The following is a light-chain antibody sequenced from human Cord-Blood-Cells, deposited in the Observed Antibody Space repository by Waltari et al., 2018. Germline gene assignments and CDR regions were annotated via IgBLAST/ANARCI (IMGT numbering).Light chain of an antibody. CDR2: EVS. CDR3: SSYTSSSVYV. V-gene: IGLV2-14*01. CDR1: SSDVGGYNY. J-gene: IGLJ1*01. Sequence: QSALTQPASVSGSPGQSITISCPATSSDVGGYNYVSWYQQHPGKAPKLMIYEVSNRPSGVSNRFSGSKSGNTASLTISGLQAEDEADYYCSSYTSSSVYVFGTGTKVTVL.